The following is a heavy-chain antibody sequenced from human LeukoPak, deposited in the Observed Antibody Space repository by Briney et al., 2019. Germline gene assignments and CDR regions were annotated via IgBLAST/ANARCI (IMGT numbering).Heavy chain of an antibody. J-gene: IGHJ6*02. CDR2: INPSGGST. V-gene: IGHV1-46*01. D-gene: IGHD3-10*01. Sequence: ASVKVSCKASGYTFTSYYMHWVRQAPGQGLEWMGIINPSGGSTSYAQKFQGRVTMTRDTSTSTVYMELNSLRSEDTAVYYCASETYYYGSGTNYYYGMDVWGQGTTVTVSS. CDR3: ASETYYYGSGTNYYYGMDV. CDR1: GYTFTSYY.